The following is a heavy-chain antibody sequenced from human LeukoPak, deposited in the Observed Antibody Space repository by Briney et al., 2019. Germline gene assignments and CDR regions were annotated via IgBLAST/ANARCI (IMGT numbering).Heavy chain of an antibody. V-gene: IGHV3-7*05. Sequence: GGPLRLSCAASGFTFISYWMSWVRQAPGKGLEWVANIKQDGSEQYYVDSVKGRFTISRDNAKNSLYLQMNSLKVEDTAVYYCATGPPFHYWGRGPLVIVSS. J-gene: IGHJ4*02. CDR1: GFTFISYW. CDR2: IKQDGSEQ. CDR3: ATGPPFHY.